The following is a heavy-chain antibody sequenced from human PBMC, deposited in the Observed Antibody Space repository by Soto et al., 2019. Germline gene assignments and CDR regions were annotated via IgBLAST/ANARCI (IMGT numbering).Heavy chain of an antibody. V-gene: IGHV3-30*18. CDR3: AKDRGPRRQWLIDPFDY. Sequence: QVQLVESGGGGVQPGGPLRVPGEAFGFTSSSYAMNWSRRAPATGREGVAVISYNETKTNNADSVKGRFTTSRDNSKNTVYLQMNSLRDEDTAVYYCAKDRGPRRQWLIDPFDYWGQGTLVTVSP. J-gene: IGHJ4*02. CDR1: GFTSSSYA. D-gene: IGHD6-19*01. CDR2: ISYNETKT.